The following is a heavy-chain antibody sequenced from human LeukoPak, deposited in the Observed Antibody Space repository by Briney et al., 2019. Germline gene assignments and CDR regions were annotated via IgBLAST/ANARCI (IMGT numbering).Heavy chain of an antibody. CDR2: ISHDGDNT. CDR3: AKSSGYPGY. J-gene: IGHJ4*02. CDR1: GFAFGSYA. D-gene: IGHD6-13*01. V-gene: IGHV3-30-3*02. Sequence: GGSLRLSCEASGFAFGSYAMHWVRQAPGRGLEWVAVISHDGDNTNSGESVKGRFTISRDNSKNTLYLQMNSLRAEDTAVYYCAKSSGYPGYWGQGALVTVSS.